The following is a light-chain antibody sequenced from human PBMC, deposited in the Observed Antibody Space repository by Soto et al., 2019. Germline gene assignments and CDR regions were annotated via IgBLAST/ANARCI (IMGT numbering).Light chain of an antibody. V-gene: IGKV3-11*01. CDR3: KQRSTWSPEIP. Sequence: VFSQSPASLSLSPGERATLSCMAIQSISTYLAWYHQKPGQAPRLLIYDASNRATGIPARFSGSGSGTDFTLTISSLEPEDFAVYRWKQRSTWSPEIPFAQGTRLEIK. CDR2: DAS. J-gene: IGKJ5*01. CDR1: QSISTY.